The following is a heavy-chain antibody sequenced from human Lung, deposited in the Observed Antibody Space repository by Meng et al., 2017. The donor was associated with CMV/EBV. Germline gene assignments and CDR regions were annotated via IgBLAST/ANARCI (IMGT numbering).Heavy chain of an antibody. CDR1: GFTFSSYW. D-gene: IGHD1-26*01. Sequence: GGSLRLXCAASGFTFSSYWMHWVRQAPGKGLVWVSRINSDGSSTSYADSVKGRFTISRDNAKNTPYLQMNSLRAEDTAVYYCARDSQVGAAPFDYWGQGTVVTVSS. J-gene: IGHJ4*02. V-gene: IGHV3-74*01. CDR3: ARDSQVGAAPFDY. CDR2: INSDGSST.